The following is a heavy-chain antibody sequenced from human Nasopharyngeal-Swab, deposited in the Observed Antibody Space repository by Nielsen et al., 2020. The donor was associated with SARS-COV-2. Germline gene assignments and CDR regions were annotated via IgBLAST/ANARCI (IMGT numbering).Heavy chain of an antibody. J-gene: IGHJ3*02. D-gene: IGHD6-6*01. CDR3: ARGKYRRAFDI. CDR1: GGSFSGYY. Sequence: SETLSLTCAVYGGSFSGYYWNWIRQPPGKGLEWIGEINHSGSTNYNPSLKSRVTISVDTSKNQFSLKLSSVTAADTAVYYCARGKYRRAFDIWGQGTMVTVSS. V-gene: IGHV4-34*01. CDR2: INHSGST.